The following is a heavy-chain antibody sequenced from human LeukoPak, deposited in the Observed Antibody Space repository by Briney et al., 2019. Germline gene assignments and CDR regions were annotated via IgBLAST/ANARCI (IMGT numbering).Heavy chain of an antibody. V-gene: IGHV3-30*01. J-gene: IGHJ5*02. CDR3: AREGQPYNWFDP. D-gene: IGHD6-13*01. CDR1: GFTFSSYA. Sequence: PGGSLRLSCAASGFTFSSYAMHWVRQAPGRGLEWVAVISYDGSNKYYADSVKGRFTISRDVSKKTLYLQMNSLRAEDTAVYYCAREGQPYNWFDPWGQGTLVTVSS. CDR2: ISYDGSNK.